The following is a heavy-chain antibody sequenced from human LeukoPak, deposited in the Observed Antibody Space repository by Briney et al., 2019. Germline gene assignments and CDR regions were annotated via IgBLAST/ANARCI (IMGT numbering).Heavy chain of an antibody. CDR1: GYTFTGYY. V-gene: IGHV1-2*02. CDR2: INPNSGGT. J-gene: IGHJ4*02. CDR3: ARGPPNIVVVPARKDH. Sequence: ASVKVSCKASGYTFTGYYMHWVRQAPGQGLEWMGWINPNSGGTNYAQKFQGRVTMTRDTSISTAYMELSRLRSDDTAVYYCARGPPNIVVVPARKDHWGQGTLVTVSS. D-gene: IGHD2-2*01.